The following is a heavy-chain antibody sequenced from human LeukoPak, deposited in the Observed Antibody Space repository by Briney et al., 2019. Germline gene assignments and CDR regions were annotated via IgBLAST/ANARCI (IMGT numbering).Heavy chain of an antibody. CDR1: GGSISSYY. CDR2: IYYSGYT. Sequence: ASETLSLTCTVSGGSISSYYWSWIRQPPGKGLKWIGNIYYSGYTTYSPSLRSRVTISVDTSKNQFSLKLSSVTAADTAVYYCARVQESQIDYYFDYWGQGTLVAVSS. J-gene: IGHJ4*02. V-gene: IGHV4-59*01. CDR3: ARVQESQIDYYFDY. D-gene: IGHD3-9*01.